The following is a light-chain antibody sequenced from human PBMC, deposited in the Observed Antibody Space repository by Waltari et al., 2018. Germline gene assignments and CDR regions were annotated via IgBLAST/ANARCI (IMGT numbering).Light chain of an antibody. CDR1: SSDVAAYNF. J-gene: IGLJ1*01. CDR3: SSYTTSTAPGV. CDR2: EVS. Sequence: PGQSITISCTGTSSDVAAYNFVSWYQQHPGKAPHLIIYEVSERPPGVSNRFSGSKSDNTASLTISGLQAEDEADYYCSSYTTSTAPGVFGAGTKVTVL. V-gene: IGLV2-14*01.